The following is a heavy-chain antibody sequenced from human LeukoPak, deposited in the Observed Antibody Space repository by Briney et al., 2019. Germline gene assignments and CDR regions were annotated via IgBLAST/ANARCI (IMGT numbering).Heavy chain of an antibody. Sequence: PSETLSLTCSVSGGSISSSSYYWGWIRQSPGKGLEWIGSIYYSGSTYYNPSLKSRLTMSVVTSKNQFSLKLSPVTAADTAVYYCARQKITTSDYWGQGNMVTVSS. D-gene: IGHD3-22*01. CDR3: ARQKITTSDY. V-gene: IGHV4-39*01. CDR2: IYYSGST. CDR1: GGSISSSSYY. J-gene: IGHJ4*02.